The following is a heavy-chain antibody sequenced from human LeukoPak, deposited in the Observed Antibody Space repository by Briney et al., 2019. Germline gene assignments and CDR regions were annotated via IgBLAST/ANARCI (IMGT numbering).Heavy chain of an antibody. CDR1: GSSISSYY. CDR2: IYYSGST. D-gene: IGHD3-10*01. Sequence: KSSETLSLTCTVSGSSISSYYWSWIRQPPGKGLEYIGYIYYSGSTNYNPSLKSRVTISVDTSKNQFSLNLSSVTAADTAVYYCARDRRRNRSGTGDAFDIWGQGTMVTVSS. V-gene: IGHV4-59*01. J-gene: IGHJ3*02. CDR3: ARDRRRNRSGTGDAFDI.